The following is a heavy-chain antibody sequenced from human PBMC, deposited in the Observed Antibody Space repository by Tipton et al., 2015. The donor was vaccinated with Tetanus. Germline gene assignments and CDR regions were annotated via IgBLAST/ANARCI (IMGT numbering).Heavy chain of an antibody. J-gene: IGHJ4*02. D-gene: IGHD2-8*01. CDR2: IYPGDSDT. V-gene: IGHV5-51*01. Sequence: VQLVQSGGEVKKPGESLKISCEGSGYIFNNYWIGWVRQKSGKGLEWMGIIYPGDSDTRYSPSFQGQVTISVDKSINTAYLQWSSLKASDTSMFYCARAHCTDGVCNFDFWGQGALVTVAS. CDR1: GYIFNNYW. CDR3: ARAHCTDGVCNFDF.